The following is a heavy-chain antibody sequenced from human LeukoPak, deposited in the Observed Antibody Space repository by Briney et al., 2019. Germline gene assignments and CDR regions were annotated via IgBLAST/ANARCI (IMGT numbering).Heavy chain of an antibody. CDR3: ARTGYDSSGYLDY. D-gene: IGHD3-22*01. CDR1: GFTVSSNY. J-gene: IGHJ4*02. Sequence: GSLILSCAASGFTVSSNYMSWVRQAPGKGLEWVSYISSSSSTIYYADSVKGRFTISRDNAKNSLYLQMNSLRVEDTAVYYCARTGYDSSGYLDYWGQGTLVTVSS. V-gene: IGHV3-48*01. CDR2: ISSSSSTI.